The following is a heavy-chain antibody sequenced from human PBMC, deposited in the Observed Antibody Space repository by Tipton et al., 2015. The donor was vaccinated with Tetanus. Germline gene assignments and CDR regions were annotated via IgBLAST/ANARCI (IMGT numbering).Heavy chain of an antibody. Sequence: QLVQSGAELKKPGASVKVSCTASGYTFTGYYMYWVRQAPGQGLEWVGWIDPNSGDTIYAQKFRGRVTMTRGTSISTAYMELSSLRSDDTAVYYCARDRGDYIYYGMDVWGQGTTVTVSS. J-gene: IGHJ6*02. CDR3: ARDRGDYIYYGMDV. D-gene: IGHD3-22*01. CDR1: GYTFTGYY. V-gene: IGHV1-2*02. CDR2: IDPNSGDT.